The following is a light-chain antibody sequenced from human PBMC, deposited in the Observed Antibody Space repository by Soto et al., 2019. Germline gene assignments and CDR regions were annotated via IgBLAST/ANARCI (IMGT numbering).Light chain of an antibody. V-gene: IGLV2-14*01. CDR1: SSDVGGYNY. CDR2: EVR. J-gene: IGLJ2*01. Sequence: QSALTQPASVSGSPGQSITISCTGTSSDVGGYNYVSWYQQHPGKAPKLMIYEVRNRPSGVSNRFSGSKSGNTASLTISGLQAEDAADYYCSSYTSGSTLVFGGGTKLTVL. CDR3: SSYTSGSTLV.